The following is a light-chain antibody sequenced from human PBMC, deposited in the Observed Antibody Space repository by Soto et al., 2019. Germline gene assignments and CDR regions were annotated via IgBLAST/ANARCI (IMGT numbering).Light chain of an antibody. CDR1: QTISSW. J-gene: IGKJ1*01. V-gene: IGKV1-5*01. CDR2: DAS. CDR3: QPYNSFSGT. Sequence: DIQMTQSPSTLSASVGDRVTITCRASQTISSWLAWYQQKPGKAPKLLIYDASSLESGVPSRFSGRGSGTQFTLTISSLQPDDFATYYCQPYNSFSGTSGPGTKVDIK.